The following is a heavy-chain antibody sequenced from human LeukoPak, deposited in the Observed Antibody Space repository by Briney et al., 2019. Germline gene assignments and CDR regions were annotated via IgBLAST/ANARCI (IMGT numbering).Heavy chain of an antibody. Sequence: SETLSLTCTVSGGSISSYYWSWIRQPPGKGLEWIGYIYYRGSTNYNPSLKSRVSISVDTSKNQFSLQLSSVTAADTAVYFCARYSGGWPYYFDYWGQGTLVTVSS. V-gene: IGHV4-59*08. J-gene: IGHJ4*02. CDR3: ARYSGGWPYYFDY. CDR1: GGSISSYY. D-gene: IGHD6-19*01. CDR2: IYYRGST.